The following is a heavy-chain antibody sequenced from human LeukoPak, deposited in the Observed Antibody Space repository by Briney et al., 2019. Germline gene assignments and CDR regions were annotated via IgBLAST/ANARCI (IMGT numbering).Heavy chain of an antibody. CDR3: ARHNNWNYVYFDY. V-gene: IGHV4-30-2*01. CDR2: IYHSGST. J-gene: IGHJ4*02. D-gene: IGHD1-7*01. CDR1: GGSISSGGYS. Sequence: SSETLSLTCAVSGGSISSGGYSWSWIRQPPGKGLEWIGYIYHSGSTYYNPSLKSRVTMSVDTSKNQFSLKLSSVTAADTAVYYCARHNNWNYVYFDYWGQGTLVTVSS.